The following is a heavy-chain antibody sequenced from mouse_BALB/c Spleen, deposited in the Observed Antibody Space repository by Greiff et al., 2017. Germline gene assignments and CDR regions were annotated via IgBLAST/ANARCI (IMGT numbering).Heavy chain of an antibody. J-gene: IGHJ4*01. D-gene: IGHD1-1*01. CDR3: ARDGLRRYDVMDY. Sequence: EVQRVESGGGLVQPGGSLRLSCATSGFTFSDFYMEWVRQPPGKRLEWIAVSRNKANDYTTEYSASVKGRFIVSRDTSQSILYLQMNALRAEDTAKYYGARDGLRRYDVMDYWGQGTSVTVSA. CDR2: SRNKANDYTT. V-gene: IGHV7-1*02. CDR1: GFTFSDFY.